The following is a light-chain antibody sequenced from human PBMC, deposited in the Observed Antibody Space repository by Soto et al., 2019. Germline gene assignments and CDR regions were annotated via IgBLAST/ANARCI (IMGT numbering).Light chain of an antibody. CDR3: QEYANSAPIS. V-gene: IGKV3-20*01. CDR2: DAS. Sequence: IVLTQTQRTRSLSPGGIAPLSRRTIQNDSSYLAWYQQKPGQAPRLLIYDASNRATGIPARFSGSGSGTDLTLTIRRLEHEDCAVYYCQEYANSAPISFGQGTRLEI. J-gene: IGKJ5*01. CDR1: QNDSSY.